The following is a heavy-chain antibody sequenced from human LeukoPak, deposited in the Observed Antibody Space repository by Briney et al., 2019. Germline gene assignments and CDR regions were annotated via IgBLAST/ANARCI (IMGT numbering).Heavy chain of an antibody. D-gene: IGHD1-26*01. J-gene: IGHJ3*02. CDR2: IYPGDSDT. Sequence: GESLKISCKGSGYSFTSYWIGWVRQMPGKGLEWMAIIYPGDSDTRYSPSFQGQVTVSADKSISTAYLRWSSLKASDTAMYYCTRRELDAFDIWGQGTMVTVSS. CDR1: GYSFTSYW. V-gene: IGHV5-51*01. CDR3: TRRELDAFDI.